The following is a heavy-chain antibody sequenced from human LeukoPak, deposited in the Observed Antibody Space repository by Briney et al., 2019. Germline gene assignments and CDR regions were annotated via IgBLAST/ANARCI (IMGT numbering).Heavy chain of an antibody. CDR2: INPNGGST. Sequence: ASVKVSCKASGYTFTNYIMHWVRQAPGHGLEWMGIINPNGGSTNYTQKFQGRVTMTRETSTSTVYMELSSLTSDDTAVYYCASDFGGNAYFDYWGQGTLVTVSS. J-gene: IGHJ4*02. CDR1: GYTFTNYI. V-gene: IGHV1-46*01. D-gene: IGHD4-23*01. CDR3: ASDFGGNAYFDY.